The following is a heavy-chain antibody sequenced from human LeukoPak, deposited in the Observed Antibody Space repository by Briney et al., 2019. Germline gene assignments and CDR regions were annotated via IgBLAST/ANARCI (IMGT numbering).Heavy chain of an antibody. CDR2: IYTSGST. CDR1: GGSISRSSYY. D-gene: IGHD3-10*01. V-gene: IGHV4-61*02. Sequence: SETLSLTCTVSGGSISRSSYYWSWIRQPAGKGLEWIGRIYTSGSTNYNPSLKSRVTMSVDTSKNQFSLKLSSVTAADTAVYYCAGNSASSYGNQPSWGQGTLVTVSS. CDR3: AGNSASSYGNQPS. J-gene: IGHJ4*02.